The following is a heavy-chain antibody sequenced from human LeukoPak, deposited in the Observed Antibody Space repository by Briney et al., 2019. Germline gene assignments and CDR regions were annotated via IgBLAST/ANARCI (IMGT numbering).Heavy chain of an antibody. J-gene: IGHJ4*02. V-gene: IGHV3-66*01. Sequence: GGSLRLSCAASGFTVSSNYMSWVRQAPGKALEWVSVIYSGGSTYYADSVKGRFTISRDNSKNTLYLQMNSLRAEDTAVYYCATINVDTAMVLDYWGQGTLVTVSS. D-gene: IGHD5-18*01. CDR1: GFTVSSNY. CDR2: IYSGGST. CDR3: ATINVDTAMVLDY.